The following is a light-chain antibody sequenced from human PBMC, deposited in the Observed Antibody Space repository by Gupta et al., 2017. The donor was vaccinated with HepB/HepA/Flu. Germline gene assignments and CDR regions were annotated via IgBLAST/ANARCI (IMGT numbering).Light chain of an antibody. CDR1: SRYSNYK. CDR3: GADHGSGSNFVHVV. Sequence: QPVLTQPPSASASLGASVPLTCTLSSRYSNYKVDWYQQRPGKGPRFVMRVGTGGIVGSKGDGIPDRFSVLGSGLNRYLTIKNIQEEDESDYHCGADHGSGSNFVHVVFGGGTKLTVL. J-gene: IGLJ2*01. CDR2: VGTGGIVG. V-gene: IGLV9-49*01.